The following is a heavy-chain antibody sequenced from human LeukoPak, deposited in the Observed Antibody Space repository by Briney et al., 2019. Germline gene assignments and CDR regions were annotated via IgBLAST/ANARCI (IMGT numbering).Heavy chain of an antibody. D-gene: IGHD3-9*01. Sequence: GASVKISCKASGYTFTSYYMHWVRQAPGQGLEWMGIINPSGGSTSYAQKFQGRVTMTRDTSTSTVYMELSSLRSEDTAVYYCARVGQLTGHYDYWGQGTLVTVSS. J-gene: IGHJ4*02. CDR1: GYTFTSYY. V-gene: IGHV1-46*01. CDR3: ARVGQLTGHYDY. CDR2: INPSGGST.